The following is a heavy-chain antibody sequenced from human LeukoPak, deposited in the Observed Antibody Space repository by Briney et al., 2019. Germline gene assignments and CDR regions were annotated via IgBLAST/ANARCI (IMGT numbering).Heavy chain of an antibody. CDR1: GYSFSTFD. D-gene: IGHD7-27*01. CDR3: ARGPLTGEHYHYYMDV. CDR2: LSPNTGKT. Sequence: ASVKVSCKASGYSFSTFDINWVRQAPGQGLEWMGWLSPNTGKTGYAQKFQDRVTITWNSSIGTVDMELSSLTSDDTAVYYCARGPLTGEHYHYYMDVWGKGTTVTVSS. J-gene: IGHJ6*03. V-gene: IGHV1-8*03.